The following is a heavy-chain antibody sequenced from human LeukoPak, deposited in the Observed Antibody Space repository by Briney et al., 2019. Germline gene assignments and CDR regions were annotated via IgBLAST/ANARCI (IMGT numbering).Heavy chain of an antibody. D-gene: IGHD2-15*01. V-gene: IGHV3-33*01. CDR1: GFTFSSYG. CDR3: ARDQDVAGPFDY. CDR2: IWYDGSNK. J-gene: IGHJ4*02. Sequence: PGGSLRLSCAASGFTFSSYGMHWVRQAPGKGLEWVAVIWYDGSNKYYADSVKGRFIISRDNSKNTLYLQMNSLRAEDTAVYYCARDQDVAGPFDYWGQGTLVTVSS.